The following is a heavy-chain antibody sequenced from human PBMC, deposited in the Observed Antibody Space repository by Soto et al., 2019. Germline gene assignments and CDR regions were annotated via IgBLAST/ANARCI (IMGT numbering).Heavy chain of an antibody. CDR1: GFTFSSYS. D-gene: IGHD6-19*01. V-gene: IGHV3-30*18. CDR2: ISYDGSNE. J-gene: IGHJ5*02. Sequence: GGSLRLSCAASGFTFSSYSMNWVRQAPGKGLEWVAVISYDGSNEYYTDSVKGRFTISRDNSKNTLFLQMNSLRAEDTAVYYCAKEAAVAGISPFSWGQGTLVTVSS. CDR3: AKEAAVAGISPFS.